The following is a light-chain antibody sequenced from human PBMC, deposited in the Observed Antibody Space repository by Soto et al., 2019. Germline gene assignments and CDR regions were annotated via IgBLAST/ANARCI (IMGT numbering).Light chain of an antibody. J-gene: IGLJ3*02. CDR1: RFNIGAGYD. V-gene: IGLV1-40*01. Sequence: QLVLTQPPSVSGAPGQRVTISCTGSRFNIGAGYDVHWYQQLPGTAPKLLIYGNSNRPSGVPDRFSGSKSGTSASLAITGLQAEDEADYYCQSYDSSLSGFWVFGGGTKLTV. CDR2: GNS. CDR3: QSYDSSLSGFWV.